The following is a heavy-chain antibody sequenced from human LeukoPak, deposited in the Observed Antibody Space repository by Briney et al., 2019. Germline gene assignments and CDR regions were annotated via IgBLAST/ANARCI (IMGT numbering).Heavy chain of an antibody. Sequence: GGSLRLSCATSGFNFDRYTIHWVRQAPGKGLKWVSLAGWAGGTTFYSDSVRGRSTISRDSGRKSVYLQMNSLTTDDTAFYFCAKELDTMFFDYWSQGALVTVSS. CDR3: AKELDTMFFDY. D-gene: IGHD3-10*02. CDR1: GFNFDRYT. J-gene: IGHJ4*02. V-gene: IGHV3-43*01. CDR2: AGWAGGTT.